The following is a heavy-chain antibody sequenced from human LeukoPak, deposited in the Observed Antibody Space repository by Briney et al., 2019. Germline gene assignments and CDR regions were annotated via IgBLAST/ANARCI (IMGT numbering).Heavy chain of an antibody. CDR2: INPNSGGT. Sequence: ASVKVSCKASGYTFTGYYMHRVRQAPGQGLEWMGWINPNSGGTNYAQKFQGRVTMTRDTSISTAYMELSRLRSDDTAVYYCARLETSLYYFDYWGQGTLVTVSS. V-gene: IGHV1-2*02. J-gene: IGHJ4*02. D-gene: IGHD5-24*01. CDR3: ARLETSLYYFDY. CDR1: GYTFTGYY.